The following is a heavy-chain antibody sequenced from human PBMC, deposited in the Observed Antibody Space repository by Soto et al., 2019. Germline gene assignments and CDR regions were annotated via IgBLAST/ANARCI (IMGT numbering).Heavy chain of an antibody. V-gene: IGHV3-74*01. Sequence: PGGSLRLSWAASGFTFSNYWMHWVRQAPGKGLVWVSRISSDGSITSYADSVKGRFTISRDNAKNTLYLQMNSLRAEDTAVYYCAREFDRLFSMDVRGKGTTVTVSS. D-gene: IGHD3-9*01. CDR1: GFTFSNYW. CDR3: AREFDRLFSMDV. CDR2: ISSDGSIT. J-gene: IGHJ6*03.